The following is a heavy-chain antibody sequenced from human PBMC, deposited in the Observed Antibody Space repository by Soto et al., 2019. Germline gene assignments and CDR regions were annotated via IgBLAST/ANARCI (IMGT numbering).Heavy chain of an antibody. D-gene: IGHD1-26*01. Sequence: EVQLLESGGGLVQPGGSLRLYCAASGFTFSSYAMRWVRQAPVKGLEWVSAISGSGGSTYYADSVKGRFTISRDNSKNTLYLQMNSLRAEDTAVYYWARRGSGSYYDYWGQGTLVTVSS. CDR1: GFTFSSYA. CDR2: ISGSGGST. J-gene: IGHJ4*02. V-gene: IGHV3-23*01. CDR3: ARRGSGSYYDY.